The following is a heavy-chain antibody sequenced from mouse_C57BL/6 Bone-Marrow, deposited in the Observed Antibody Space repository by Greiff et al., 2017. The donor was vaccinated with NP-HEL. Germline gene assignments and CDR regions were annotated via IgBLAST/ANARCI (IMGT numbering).Heavy chain of an antibody. J-gene: IGHJ3*01. CDR3: ARDSTGLWFAY. Sequence: QVQLQQPGAELVKPGASVKLSCKASGYTFPSYWMQWVKQRPGQGLEWIGEIDPSDSYTTYNQKFKGKATLPVDTSSSTAYMQLSSLTSEDSAVYYCARDSTGLWFAYWGQGTLVTVSA. D-gene: IGHD3-2*02. V-gene: IGHV1-50*01. CDR1: GYTFPSYW. CDR2: IDPSDSYT.